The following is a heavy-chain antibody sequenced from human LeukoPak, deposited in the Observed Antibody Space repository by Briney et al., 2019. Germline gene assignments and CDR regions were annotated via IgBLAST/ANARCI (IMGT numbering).Heavy chain of an antibody. V-gene: IGHV1-69*06. CDR2: IIPIFGTT. J-gene: IGHJ4*02. D-gene: IGHD3-16*01. Sequence: KISFEASGGTFSSYAISWVRQAPGQGLEWMGGIIPIFGTTNYAQKFQGRVTITADKSTSTAYMELSSLRSEDTAVYYCARGLGDYYDYWGQGTLVTVSS. CDR3: ARGLGDYYDY. CDR1: GGTFSSYA.